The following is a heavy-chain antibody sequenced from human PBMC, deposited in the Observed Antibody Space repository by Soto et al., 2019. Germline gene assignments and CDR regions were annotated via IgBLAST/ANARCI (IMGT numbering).Heavy chain of an antibody. V-gene: IGHV3-30-3*01. CDR2: ISYDGSNK. CDR3: AREGVVTPYYGMDV. D-gene: IGHD3-22*01. J-gene: IGHJ6*02. CDR1: VFTFSSYA. Sequence: QVQLVESGGGVVQPGRSLRLSCAASVFTFSSYAMHWVRQAPGKGLEWVAVISYDGSNKYYADSVKGRFTIARDNSKNTLYLQMNSLRAEDTAVYYCAREGVVTPYYGMDVWGQGTPVTVSS.